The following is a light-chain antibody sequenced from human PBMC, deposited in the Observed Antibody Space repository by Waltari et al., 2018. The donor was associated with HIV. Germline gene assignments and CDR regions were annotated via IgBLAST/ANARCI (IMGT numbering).Light chain of an antibody. CDR3: AAWNDRLSGYV. Sequence: QSVLTQPPSASGTPGQRVTISCSGSSSTIGRNYVYWYQQLPGPAPKLRIYTNNQRPSGVPDRFSGSKSGTSASLAISGLRSEDEADYYCAAWNDRLSGYVFGTGTKVTV. CDR1: SSTIGRNY. V-gene: IGLV1-47*01. CDR2: TNN. J-gene: IGLJ1*01.